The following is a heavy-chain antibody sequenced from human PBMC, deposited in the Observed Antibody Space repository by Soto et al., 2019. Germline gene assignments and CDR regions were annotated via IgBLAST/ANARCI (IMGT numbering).Heavy chain of an antibody. D-gene: IGHD2-15*01. Sequence: ASVKVSCKASGDTFTTYDIHWVRQATGQGLEWMGWMNPNSGNTGYAQKFQDRITLTRDTSITTAYMELSSLTSDDTAIYFCVRPAVAAPYWGQGTQVTVSS. V-gene: IGHV1-8*02. CDR2: MNPNSGNT. CDR3: VRPAVAAPY. CDR1: GDTFTTYD. J-gene: IGHJ4*02.